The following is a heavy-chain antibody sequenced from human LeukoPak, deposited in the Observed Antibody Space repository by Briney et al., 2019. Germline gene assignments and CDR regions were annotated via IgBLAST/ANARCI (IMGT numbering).Heavy chain of an antibody. V-gene: IGHV3-23*01. CDR1: GFTFSSYA. CDR3: ARPMVGAYCSGGSCYKNLFDY. CDR2: ISGSGGST. Sequence: GGSLRLSCAASGFTFSSYAMSWVRQAPGKGLEWVSAISGSGGSTYYADSVKGRFTISRDNSKNTLYLQMNSLRAEDTAVYYCARPMVGAYCSGGSCYKNLFDYWGQGTLVTVSS. J-gene: IGHJ4*02. D-gene: IGHD2-15*01.